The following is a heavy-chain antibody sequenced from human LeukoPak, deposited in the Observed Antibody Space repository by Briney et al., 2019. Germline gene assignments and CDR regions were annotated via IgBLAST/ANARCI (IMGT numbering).Heavy chain of an antibody. CDR3: ARDGRGGFYYYYMDV. Sequence: GGSLRLSCAASGFTFSSYWMSWVRQAPGKGLEWVANIKQDGSEKYYVDSVKGRFTISRDNAKNSLYLQMNSLRAEDTAVYYCARDGRGGFYYYYMDVWGKGTTVTVSS. J-gene: IGHJ6*03. D-gene: IGHD2-15*01. CDR2: IKQDGSEK. V-gene: IGHV3-7*01. CDR1: GFTFSSYW.